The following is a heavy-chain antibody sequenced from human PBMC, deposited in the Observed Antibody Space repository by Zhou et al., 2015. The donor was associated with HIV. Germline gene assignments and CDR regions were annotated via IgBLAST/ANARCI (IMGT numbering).Heavy chain of an antibody. D-gene: IGHD1-14*01. CDR2: INPFFGTT. Sequence: QVVLIQSGAEVRRPGSSVKISCKASGGSFPVTWVRQAPGQGLEWMGGINPFFGTTNYAQKFQGRVSITADESTSTTYMQLDNLRSEDTAVYYCARVDPWPRVNPHLDYWGQGTLVTVSS. V-gene: IGHV1-69*01. CDR3: ARVDPWPRVNPHLDY. CDR1: GGSFP. J-gene: IGHJ4*02.